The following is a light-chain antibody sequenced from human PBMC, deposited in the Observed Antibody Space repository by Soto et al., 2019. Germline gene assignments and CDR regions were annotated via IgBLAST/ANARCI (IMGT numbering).Light chain of an antibody. Sequence: EIVLSQSPGTLSLSPGERATLSCRASQSVSSSFLAWYQQKPGQAPRHLIYGASRRATGIPDRCSGSGSGTDFTLTISRREPEDVAVYYCQQYGSSPLTFGGGTKVEIK. CDR1: QSVSSSF. J-gene: IGKJ4*01. CDR3: QQYGSSPLT. V-gene: IGKV3-20*01. CDR2: GAS.